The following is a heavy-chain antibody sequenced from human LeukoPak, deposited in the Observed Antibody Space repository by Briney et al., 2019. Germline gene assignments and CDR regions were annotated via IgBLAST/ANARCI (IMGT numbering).Heavy chain of an antibody. CDR2: ISSSGSGSVL. D-gene: IGHD3-3*01. V-gene: IGHV3-11*04. J-gene: IGHJ4*02. CDR1: GFIFSDYD. CDR3: ATDRGWRTSGYYLYYFEY. Sequence: GGSLRLSCAASGFIFSDYDMSWIRQAPGKGLEWVSYISSSGSGSVLFYVDSVKGRFTISRDNTKNSLYLQMSSLRAEDTAVYYCATDRGWRTSGYYLYYFEYWGQGTLVTFSS.